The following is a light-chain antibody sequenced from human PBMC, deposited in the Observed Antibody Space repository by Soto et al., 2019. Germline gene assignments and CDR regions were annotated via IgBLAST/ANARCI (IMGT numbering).Light chain of an antibody. Sequence: DIQMTQSPSSLSASVGDRVTITCRASQSISSYLNWYQQKPGKAPKLLIYAASSLQSGVPSRFSGSGSGTDFTLTISSLQPEDVATYYCQQCYSTAWTFGQGTKVEIK. CDR2: AAS. V-gene: IGKV1-39*01. CDR3: QQCYSTAWT. J-gene: IGKJ1*01. CDR1: QSISSY.